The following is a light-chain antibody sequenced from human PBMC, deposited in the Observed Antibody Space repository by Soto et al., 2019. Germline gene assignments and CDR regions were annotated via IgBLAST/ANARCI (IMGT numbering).Light chain of an antibody. V-gene: IGKV2-28*01. CDR2: LGS. Sequence: DIVMTQSPLSLPVTPGEPASISCRSSQSLLHRNGYNYLEWYLQKPGQSPQLLIYLGSNRASGVPDRFSGSGSGTDFTLKISRVEAEDVGLYYCMQALQTPITFGQGTGLEIK. J-gene: IGKJ5*01. CDR3: MQALQTPIT. CDR1: QSLLHRNGYNY.